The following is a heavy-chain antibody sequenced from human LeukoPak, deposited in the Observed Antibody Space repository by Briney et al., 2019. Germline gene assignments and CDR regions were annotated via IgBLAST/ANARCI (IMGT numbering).Heavy chain of an antibody. V-gene: IGHV3-7*01. J-gene: IGHJ4*02. CDR3: ARDKGFGGLSFDY. D-gene: IGHD2-8*02. CDR1: GFMFNNYW. Sequence: PGGSLRLSCVVSGFMFNNYWMSWVRQAPGKGLEWVATIRQDGSDKYFLDSVRGRFTISRDNAENSLYLQMNSLRAEDTAVYYCARDKGFGGLSFDYWGQGTLVTVSS. CDR2: IRQDGSDK.